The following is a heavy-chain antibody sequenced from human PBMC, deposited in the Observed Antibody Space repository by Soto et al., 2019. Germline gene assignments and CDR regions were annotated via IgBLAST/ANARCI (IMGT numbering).Heavy chain of an antibody. J-gene: IGHJ6*03. CDR1: GFTFSDYY. CDR3: ARYYHTIFGVVPLSYMDV. CDR2: ISSSGSTI. V-gene: IGHV3-11*01. Sequence: QVQLVESGGGLVKPGGSLRLSCAASGFTFSDYYMSWIRQAPGKGLEWVSYISSSGSTIYYADSVKGRFTISRDNAKNSLYLQMNSLRAEETAVYYCARYYHTIFGVVPLSYMDVWGKGTTVTVSS. D-gene: IGHD3-3*01.